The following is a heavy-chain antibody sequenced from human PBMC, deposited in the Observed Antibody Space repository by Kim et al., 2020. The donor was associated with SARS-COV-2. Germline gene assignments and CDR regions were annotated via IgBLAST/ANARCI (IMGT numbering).Heavy chain of an antibody. CDR3: ARALRGYYDSGKGVVGD. V-gene: IGHV1-46*01. CDR2: IHPGGGST. D-gene: IGHD3-22*01. CDR1: GYSFTSFY. Sequence: ASVKVSCKTSGYSFTSFYIHWVRQAPGQGLEWMGIIHPGGGSTTYTQKFQGRVTMTRDTSTSTVYMELSSLTSEDTAVYYCARALRGYYDSGKGVVGDWGQGTLLSVSS. J-gene: IGHJ1*01.